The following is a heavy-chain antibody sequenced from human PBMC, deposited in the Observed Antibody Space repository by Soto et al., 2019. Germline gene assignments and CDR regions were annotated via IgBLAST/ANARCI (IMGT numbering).Heavy chain of an antibody. Sequence: EVQLLESGGGLVQPGGSLRLSCAASGFTFTTYAMSWVRQAPGKGLEWVSSISVGGGTTYYGDSVKGRFTISRDNSKNTLYLGMNSLRAEDTAVYYCAKIFDTGAYWGSDDYNVGMDVWGQGTTVTVSS. CDR3: AKIFDTGAYWGSDDYNVGMDV. V-gene: IGHV3-23*01. J-gene: IGHJ6*02. CDR2: ISVGGGTT. CDR1: GFTFTTYA. D-gene: IGHD2-8*02.